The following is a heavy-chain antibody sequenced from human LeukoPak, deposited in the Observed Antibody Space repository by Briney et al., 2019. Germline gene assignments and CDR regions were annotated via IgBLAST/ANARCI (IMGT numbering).Heavy chain of an antibody. V-gene: IGHV3-74*01. CDR3: ARDDASTARASGMDV. D-gene: IGHD6-6*01. Sequence: GGSLRLSCAASGFTFSSYWMHWVRQAPGKGLVWVSRINSDGSSTSYADSVKGRFTISRDNAKNTLYLQMNSLRGEDTAVYYCARDDASTARASGMDVWGKGTTVTVSS. CDR1: GFTFSSYW. J-gene: IGHJ6*04. CDR2: INSDGSST.